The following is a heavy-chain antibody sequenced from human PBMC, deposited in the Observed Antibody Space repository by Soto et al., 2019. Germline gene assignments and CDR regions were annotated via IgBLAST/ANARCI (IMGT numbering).Heavy chain of an antibody. CDR3: ASYRGALYFES. J-gene: IGHJ4*02. CDR2: VFYGGT. Sequence: ASETLSLTCSVSGRSMSSNYWSWIRQSPDKGLEWGYVFYGGTDYNPSLGGRVSMSVETSKSQFSLKLTSVTVADTAVYYCASYRGALYFESWGPGILVTVSS. V-gene: IGHV4-59*01. D-gene: IGHD3-16*01. CDR1: GRSMSSNY.